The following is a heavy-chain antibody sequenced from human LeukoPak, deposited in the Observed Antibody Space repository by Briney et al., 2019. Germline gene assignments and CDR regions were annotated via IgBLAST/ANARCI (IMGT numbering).Heavy chain of an antibody. D-gene: IGHD2-2*01. CDR3: AKTCCVLWEGDNWFDP. Sequence: GGSLRLSCTGSGLTFSSYAMGWVRQAPGKGLEWVSTISGSGGDTYYADSVKGRFTISRDNSKNSIFLQMNSLRAEDTAVYYCAKTCCVLWEGDNWFDPWGQGTLVTVSS. J-gene: IGHJ5*02. CDR2: ISGSGGDT. CDR1: GLTFSSYA. V-gene: IGHV3-23*01.